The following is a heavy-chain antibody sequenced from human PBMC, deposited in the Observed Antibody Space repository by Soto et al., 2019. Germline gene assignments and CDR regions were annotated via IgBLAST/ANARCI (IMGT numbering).Heavy chain of an antibody. D-gene: IGHD3-3*01. CDR2: ISSASSYI. V-gene: IGHV3-21*01. J-gene: IGHJ5*02. CDR1: GFTFSSYS. CDR3: ARDRHDFWSGYYRWFDP. Sequence: GSVRLSCAAAGFTFSSYSMNWVRQAPGKGLEWVSSISSASSYIYYADSVKVRFTISRDNAKNSLYLQMNSLRAEDTAVYYCARDRHDFWSGYYRWFDPWGQGTLVTVSS.